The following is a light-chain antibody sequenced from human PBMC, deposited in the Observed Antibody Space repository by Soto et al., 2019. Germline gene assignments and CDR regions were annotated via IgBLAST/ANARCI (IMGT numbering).Light chain of an antibody. CDR1: KLGDKY. CDR3: QAWDSSTHVV. CDR2: QDS. Sequence: SYELTQPPSVSVSPGQTASITCSGDKLGDKYACWYQQKPGQSPVLVIYQDSKRPSGIPEQFSGSNSGNTATLTISGTQAMDEADYYCQAWDSSTHVVFGGGTKLTVL. V-gene: IGLV3-1*01. J-gene: IGLJ2*01.